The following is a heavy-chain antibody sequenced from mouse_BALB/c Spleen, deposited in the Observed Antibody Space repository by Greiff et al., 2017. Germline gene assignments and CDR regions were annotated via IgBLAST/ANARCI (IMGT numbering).Heavy chain of an antibody. CDR2: IWAGGST. Sequence: VKVVESGPGLVAPSQSLSITCTVSGFSLTSYGVHWVRQPPGKGLEWLGVIWAGGSTNYNSALMSRLSISKDNSKSQVFLKMNSLQTDDTAMYYCAREGVRGYFDYWGQGTTLTVSS. J-gene: IGHJ2*01. CDR3: AREGVRGYFDY. D-gene: IGHD2-14*01. V-gene: IGHV2-9*02. CDR1: GFSLTSYG.